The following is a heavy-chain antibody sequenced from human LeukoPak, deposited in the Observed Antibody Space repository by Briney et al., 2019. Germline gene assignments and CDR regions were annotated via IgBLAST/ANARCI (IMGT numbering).Heavy chain of an antibody. CDR2: ISSSSSYT. D-gene: IGHD4-11*01. J-gene: IGHJ6*02. CDR1: GFTFSDYY. V-gene: IGHV3-11*06. CDR3: ARAPHYSNYGPYYYGMDV. Sequence: GGSLRLSCAASGFTFSDYYMSWLRQAPGKGLEGVSYISSSSSYTNYADSVKGRFTISRDNAKNSLYLQMNSLRAEDTAVYYCARAPHYSNYGPYYYGMDVWGQGTTVTVSS.